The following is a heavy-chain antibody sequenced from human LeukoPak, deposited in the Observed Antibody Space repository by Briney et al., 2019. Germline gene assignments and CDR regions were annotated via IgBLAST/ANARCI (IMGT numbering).Heavy chain of an antibody. D-gene: IGHD6-6*01. Sequence: SETLSLTCTVSGGSISSSSYYWGWIRQPPGKGLEWIGSIYYSGSTYYNPSLKSRVTISVDTSKNQFSLKLSSVTAADTAVYYCATGRDRYYYYYMDVWGKGTTVTVSS. CDR2: IYYSGST. CDR3: ATGRDRYYYYYMDV. V-gene: IGHV4-39*01. J-gene: IGHJ6*03. CDR1: GGSISSSSYY.